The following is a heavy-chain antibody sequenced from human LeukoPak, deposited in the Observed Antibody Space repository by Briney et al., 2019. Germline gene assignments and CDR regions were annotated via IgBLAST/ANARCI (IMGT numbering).Heavy chain of an antibody. J-gene: IGHJ4*02. CDR2: ISGSGGST. V-gene: IGHV3-23*01. D-gene: IGHD6-13*01. Sequence: GGSLRLSCAASGFTFSSYAMRWVRQAPGKGLEWVSAISGSGGSTYYADSVKGRFTISRDNSKNTLYLQMNSLRAEDTAVYYCATYSSSWYCFDYWGQGTLVTVSS. CDR1: GFTFSSYA. CDR3: ATYSSSWYCFDY.